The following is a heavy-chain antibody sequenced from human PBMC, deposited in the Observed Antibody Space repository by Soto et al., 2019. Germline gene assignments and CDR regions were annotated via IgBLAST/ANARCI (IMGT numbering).Heavy chain of an antibody. V-gene: IGHV4-30-4*02. CDR2: IFSSGTT. D-gene: IGHD3-16*01. J-gene: IGHJ6*02. Sequence: SETLSLTCTVSGDSIGCGNIYWSWIRQAPGKGLEWIGYIFSSGTTYYNPSLKSRLTMSLDTSQNQFSLKLNSVTAADTAVYFCARVPSPFDFYYAMDVWGQGTTVTVSS. CDR3: ARVPSPFDFYYAMDV. CDR1: GDSIGCGNIY.